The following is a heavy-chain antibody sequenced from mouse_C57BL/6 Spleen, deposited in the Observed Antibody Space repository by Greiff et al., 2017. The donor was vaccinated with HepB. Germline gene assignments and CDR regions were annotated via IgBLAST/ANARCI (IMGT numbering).Heavy chain of an antibody. CDR2: INPNNGGT. CDR3: ARTRFFYYAMDY. J-gene: IGHJ4*01. Sequence: VQLQQSGPELVKPGASVKIPCKASGYTFTDYYMNWVKQSHGKSLEWIGDINPNNGGTSYNQKFKGKATLTVDKSSSTAYMELRSLTSEDSAVYYCARTRFFYYAMDYWGQGTSVTVSS. V-gene: IGHV1-26*01. CDR1: GYTFTDYY.